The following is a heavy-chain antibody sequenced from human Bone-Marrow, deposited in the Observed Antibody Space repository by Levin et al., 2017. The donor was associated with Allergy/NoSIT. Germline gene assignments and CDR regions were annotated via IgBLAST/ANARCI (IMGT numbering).Heavy chain of an antibody. CDR3: ARVEAIVVVVAATPEDWFDP. Sequence: ASVKVSCKASGYTFTSYGISWVRQAPGQGLEWMGWISAYNGNTNYAQKLQGRVTMTTDTSTSTAYMELRSLRSDDTAVYYCARVEAIVVVVAATPEDWFDPWGQGTLVTVSS. CDR1: GYTFTSYG. J-gene: IGHJ5*02. CDR2: ISAYNGNT. V-gene: IGHV1-18*01. D-gene: IGHD2-15*01.